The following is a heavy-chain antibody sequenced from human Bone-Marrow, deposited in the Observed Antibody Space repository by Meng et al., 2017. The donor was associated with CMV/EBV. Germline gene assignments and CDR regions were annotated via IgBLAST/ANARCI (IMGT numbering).Heavy chain of an antibody. D-gene: IGHD3-9*01. CDR2: IIPIFGTA. Sequence: SVKVSCKASGGTFSSYAISWVRQAPGQGLEWMGGIIPIFGTANYAQKFQGRVTITTDESTSTAYMELSSLRSEDTAVYYCARDLRYFDWSTHPFDYWGQGTLVTVSS. V-gene: IGHV1-69*05. CDR3: ARDLRYFDWSTHPFDY. J-gene: IGHJ4*02. CDR1: GGTFSSYA.